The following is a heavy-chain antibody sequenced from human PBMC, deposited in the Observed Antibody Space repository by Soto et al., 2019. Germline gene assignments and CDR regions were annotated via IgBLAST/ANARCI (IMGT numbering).Heavy chain of an antibody. CDR3: ARGESIGDV. V-gene: IGHV1-69*02. Sequence: QVQLVQSGAEVKKPGSSVKVSCKASGGTFSSYTISWVRQAPGQGLEWMGRIIPILGITNYAQKFQGRVTITADKSTSTAYMELRSLRSDDTAVYYCARGESIGDVWGQGTTVTVSS. CDR1: GGTFSSYT. J-gene: IGHJ6*02. D-gene: IGHD6-6*01. CDR2: IIPILGIT.